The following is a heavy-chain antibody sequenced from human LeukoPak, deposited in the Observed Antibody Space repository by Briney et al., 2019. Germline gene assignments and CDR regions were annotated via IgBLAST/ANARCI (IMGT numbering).Heavy chain of an antibody. CDR1: GGSISSYY. Sequence: SETLSLTCTVSGGSISSYYWSWIRQPPGKGLEWIGYIYYSGSTNYNPSLKSRVTISVDTSKNQFSLKLSSVTAADTAVYYCARAWGGGVRYYYMDVWGKGTTVTVSS. J-gene: IGHJ6*03. CDR2: IYYSGST. V-gene: IGHV4-59*01. CDR3: ARAWGGGVRYYYMDV. D-gene: IGHD3-16*01.